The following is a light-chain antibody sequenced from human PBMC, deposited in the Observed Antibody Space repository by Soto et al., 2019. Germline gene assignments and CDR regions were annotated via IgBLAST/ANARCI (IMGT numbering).Light chain of an antibody. J-gene: IGKJ4*01. Sequence: EIVMTQSPATLSVSPGERATLSCRASQSVSSNLAWYQQKPGQAPRLLIYGASTRATGIPARFSGSGSGTAFTLTIRSLQSEDFAVYYCQQYNNWTPLTFGGGTKVEIK. CDR3: QQYNNWTPLT. CDR1: QSVSSN. V-gene: IGKV3-15*01. CDR2: GAS.